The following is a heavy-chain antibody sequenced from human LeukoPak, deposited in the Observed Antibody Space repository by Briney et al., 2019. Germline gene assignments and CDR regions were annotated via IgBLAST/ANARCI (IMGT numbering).Heavy chain of an antibody. D-gene: IGHD3-22*01. V-gene: IGHV4-59*01. CDR3: ARELAGDSSGYYYGGGPIDY. J-gene: IGHJ4*02. Sequence: SETLSLTCTVSGGSISSYYWSWIRQPPGKGLEWIGFIYYSGSTNYNPSLKSRVTISVDMSKNQFSLKLTSVTAADTAVHYCARELAGDSSGYYYGGGPIDYWGQGTLVTVSS. CDR1: GGSISSYY. CDR2: IYYSGST.